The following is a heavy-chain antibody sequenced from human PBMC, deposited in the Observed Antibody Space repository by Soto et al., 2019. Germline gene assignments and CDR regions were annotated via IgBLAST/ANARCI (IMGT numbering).Heavy chain of an antibody. CDR2: IIPIFGTA. D-gene: IGHD6-13*01. CDR3: ARASGIAAAGDYYYGMDV. Sequence: QVQLVQSGAEVKKPGSSVKVSCKASGGTFSSYAISWVRQAPGQGLEWMGGIIPIFGTANYAQKFQGRVTITEDESTSTAYLELSSMRAEDTAVYYCARASGIAAAGDYYYGMDVWGQGTTVTVSS. CDR1: GGTFSSYA. V-gene: IGHV1-69*01. J-gene: IGHJ6*02.